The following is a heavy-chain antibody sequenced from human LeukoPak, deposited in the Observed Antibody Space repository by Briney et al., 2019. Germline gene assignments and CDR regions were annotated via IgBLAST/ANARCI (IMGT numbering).Heavy chain of an antibody. D-gene: IGHD3-3*01. CDR3: ARPNSVLRFLEWPKGGYYYYYMDV. CDR2: MNPKSGKT. CDR1: GYTFTSYD. V-gene: IGHV1-8*01. J-gene: IGHJ6*03. Sequence: VASVKVSCKASGYTFTSYDIKWVRQAPGQGLEWMGWMNPKSGKTVYVQKFQGRVSMTRNSCISTAYMELISLRSEDTAVYYCARPNSVLRFLEWPKGGYYYYYMDVWGKGTTVTVSS.